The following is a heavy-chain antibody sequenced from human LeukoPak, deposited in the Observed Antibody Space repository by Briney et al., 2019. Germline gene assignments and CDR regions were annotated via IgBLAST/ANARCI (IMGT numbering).Heavy chain of an antibody. CDR3: ARMTAAPFDY. D-gene: IGHD6-13*01. J-gene: IGHJ4*02. Sequence: GGSLRLSCAASGFTFSLYTMHWVRQAPGKGLEWVSSISSSSSYMYYADSVKGRFTISRDNAKNSLYLQMNSLRAEDTAVYYCARMTAAPFDYWGQGTLVTVSS. CDR1: GFTFSLYT. CDR2: ISSSSSYM. V-gene: IGHV3-21*01.